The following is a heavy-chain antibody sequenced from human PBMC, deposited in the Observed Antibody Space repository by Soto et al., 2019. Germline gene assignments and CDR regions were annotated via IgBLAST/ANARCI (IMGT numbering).Heavy chain of an antibody. CDR1: GFTFNSYG. Sequence: LRLSCAASGFTFNSYGMHWVRQAPGKGLEWVAVISYDGSDKYYADSVKGRFTISRDNSKNTLYLQMNSLRAEDTAVYYCSKDLDGLQGLVDSSFCFDYWGQGTLVTVSS. V-gene: IGHV3-30*18. J-gene: IGHJ4*02. CDR2: ISYDGSDK. CDR3: SKDLDGLQGLVDSSFCFDY. D-gene: IGHD3-16*02.